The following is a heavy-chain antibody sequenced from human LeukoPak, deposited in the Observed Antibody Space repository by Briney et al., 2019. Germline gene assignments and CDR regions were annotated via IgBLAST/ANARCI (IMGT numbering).Heavy chain of an antibody. CDR3: VRELVVGPAEYFQS. V-gene: IGHV3-7*01. J-gene: IGHJ1*01. CDR1: GFNFRNHW. Sequence: GGSLRLSCVASGFNFRNHWMAWIRHAPGRGLEWVANITKDGNEKYYLDSERGRFTISRDNAKNSLYLQMNSLGAEDTAVYYCVRELVVGPAEYFQSWGQGTLVTVSS. CDR2: ITKDGNEK. D-gene: IGHD2-15*01.